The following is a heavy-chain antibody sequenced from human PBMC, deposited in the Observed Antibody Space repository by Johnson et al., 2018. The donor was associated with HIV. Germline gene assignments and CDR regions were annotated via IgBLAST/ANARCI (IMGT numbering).Heavy chain of an antibody. CDR1: GFTFDDYA. CDR2: ISWNSGSI. CDR3: VRDVGPLDI. J-gene: IGHJ3*02. V-gene: IGHV3-9*01. Sequence: VQLVESGGGLVQPGRSLRLSCAASGFTFDDYAMHWVRQAPGKGLEWVSGISWNSGSIGYADSVKGRFTISRDNAKNSLYLQMNSLRVEDTAVYYCVRDVGPLDIWGQGTLVTVS.